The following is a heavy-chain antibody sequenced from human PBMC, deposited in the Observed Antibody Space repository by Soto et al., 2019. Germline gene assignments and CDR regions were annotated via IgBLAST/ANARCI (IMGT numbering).Heavy chain of an antibody. J-gene: IGHJ4*02. CDR1: GFTFSSDA. D-gene: IGHD5-12*01. CDR3: AKSPRSGYESPWDY. CDR2: ISASGDIT. V-gene: IGHV3-23*01. Sequence: PGGSLRLCCTGTGFTFSSDAVNWVRLTPGKGLEWVSGISASGDITYYADSVKGRFIISRDNSKNTLFLQVNSLRAEDTAVYYCAKSPRSGYESPWDYWGQGTQVTVSS.